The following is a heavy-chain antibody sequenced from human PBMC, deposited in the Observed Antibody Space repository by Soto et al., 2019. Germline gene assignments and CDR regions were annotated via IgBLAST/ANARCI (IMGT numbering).Heavy chain of an antibody. CDR3: ARNRYGGYDFDF. Sequence: QVQLQESGPGLVKPSGTLSLTCAVSSGSITSSNWWSWVRQPPGKGLEWIGEVSHSGSTNYIPSLKSRVTISVDKSRIQCPLRLNSVTAADTAVYYCARNRYGGYDFDFWGQGTLVTVSS. CDR2: VSHSGST. CDR1: SGSITSSNW. D-gene: IGHD5-12*01. J-gene: IGHJ4*02. V-gene: IGHV4-4*02.